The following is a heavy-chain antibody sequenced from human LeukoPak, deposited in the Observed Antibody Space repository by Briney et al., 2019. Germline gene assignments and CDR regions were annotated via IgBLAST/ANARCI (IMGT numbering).Heavy chain of an antibody. J-gene: IGHJ4*02. V-gene: IGHV1-46*01. CDR2: INPSGGST. CDR3: ARGDPYSSSDY. Sequence: ASVKVSCKASGYTFTSYGISWVRQAPGQGLEWMGIINPSGGSTSYAQKFQGRVTITADESTSTAYMELSSLRSEDTAVYYCARGDPYSSSDYWGQGTLVTVSS. D-gene: IGHD6-6*01. CDR1: GYTFTSYG.